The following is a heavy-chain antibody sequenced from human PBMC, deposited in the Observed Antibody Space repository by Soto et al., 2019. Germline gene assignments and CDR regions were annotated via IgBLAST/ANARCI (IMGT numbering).Heavy chain of an antibody. D-gene: IGHD2-15*01. CDR3: AGDGYCSGGSCYPRVLHYCGMDD. J-gene: IGHJ6*02. V-gene: IGHV3-30-3*01. CDR1: GFTFSSYA. Sequence: QVQLVESGGGVVQPGRSLRLSCAASGFTFSSYAMDWVRQAPGKGLEWVAVISYDGSNKYYADSVKGRFTISRDNSKNTLHLQMNSLRAADTAVYYCAGDGYCSGGSCYPRVLHYCGMDDRGQGTTVTVPS. CDR2: ISYDGSNK.